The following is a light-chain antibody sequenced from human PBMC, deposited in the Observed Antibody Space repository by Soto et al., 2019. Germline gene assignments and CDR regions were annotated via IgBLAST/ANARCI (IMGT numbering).Light chain of an antibody. J-gene: IGKJ4*01. CDR1: QGIGET. CDR3: QRYNNWPLT. Sequence: EIVMTQSPATLSVSPGEGATLSCRASQGIGETLAWYQHKPGQTPRLLIYDTSTRATGVPARFSGSRSGTEFTLTINSLQSEDFAVYYCQRYNNWPLTFGGGTKVDIK. CDR2: DTS. V-gene: IGKV3-15*01.